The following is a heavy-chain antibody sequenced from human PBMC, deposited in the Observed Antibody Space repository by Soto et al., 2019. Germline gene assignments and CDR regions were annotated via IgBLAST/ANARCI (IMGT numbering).Heavy chain of an antibody. CDR1: GFTFSNYA. D-gene: IGHD6-19*01. CDR3: VREVSGWYSRGSCDF. J-gene: IGHJ3*01. CDR2: ISGSGGGA. Sequence: EVQVLESGGGLVRPGGSLRLSCAASGFTFSNYAMNWVRQAPGKGLEWVSVISGSGGGAYYADSVQGRFTISRDNSKNTLYLQMNSLRAEDTAIYYCVREVSGWYSRGSCDFWGRGTMVTVSS. V-gene: IGHV3-23*01.